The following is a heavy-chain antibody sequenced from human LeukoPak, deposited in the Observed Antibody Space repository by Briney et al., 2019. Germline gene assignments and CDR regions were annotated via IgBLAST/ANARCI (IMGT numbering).Heavy chain of an antibody. V-gene: IGHV1-69*01. CDR2: IIPIFGTA. J-gene: IGHJ4*02. CDR1: GGTFSSYA. CDR3: ASDYDSSGYPLDY. D-gene: IGHD3-22*01. Sequence: ASVTVSCAASGGTFSSYAISWVRQAPGQGLEWMGGIIPIFGTAIYAQKFQGRVTITADESTSTAYMELSSLRSEDTAVYYCASDYDSSGYPLDYWGQGTLVTVSS.